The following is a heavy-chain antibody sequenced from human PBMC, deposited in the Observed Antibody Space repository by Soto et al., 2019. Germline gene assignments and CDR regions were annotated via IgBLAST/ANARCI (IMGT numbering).Heavy chain of an antibody. V-gene: IGHV1-69*01. D-gene: IGHD6-13*01. CDR3: ARSGIAAACPGGDFDI. CDR1: GGTFSSYA. CDR2: IIPIFGTA. Sequence: QVQLVQSGAEVKKPGSSVQVSCKASGGTFSSYAISWVRQAPGQGLEWMGGIIPIFGTANYAQKLQGRVTITADESTSTAYVGRSGLGSEDTAGYYSARSGIAAACPGGDFDICGQGTMETVSS. J-gene: IGHJ3*02.